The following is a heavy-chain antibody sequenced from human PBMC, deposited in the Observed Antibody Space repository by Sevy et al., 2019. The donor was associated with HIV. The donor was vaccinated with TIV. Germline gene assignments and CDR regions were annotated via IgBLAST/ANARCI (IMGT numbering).Heavy chain of an antibody. D-gene: IGHD3-9*01. V-gene: IGHV3-23*01. J-gene: IGHJ3*02. CDR3: AKDQTIDPPNAIDI. CDR2: ISGSGGRT. Sequence: GGSLRLSCAASGFTFSNYAMSWVRQTPGKGLEWVSAISGSGGRTYYADSVKGRFTICRDNSKNTPYLQMNSLRADDTAAYYCAKDQTIDPPNAIDIWGQGTLVTVSS. CDR1: GFTFSNYA.